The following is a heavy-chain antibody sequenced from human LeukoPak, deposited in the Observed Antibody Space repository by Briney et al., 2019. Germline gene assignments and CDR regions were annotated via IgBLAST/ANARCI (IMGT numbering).Heavy chain of an antibody. Sequence: ASVKVSCKASGYTFTSYDINWVRQATGQGLEWMGWMNPNSGNTGYAQKFQGRVTMTRNTSISTAYMELSSLRSEDTAVYYCARGVVVVAAMSINWFDPWGQGTLVTVSS. CDR1: GYTFTSYD. J-gene: IGHJ5*02. CDR3: ARGVVVVAAMSINWFDP. CDR2: MNPNSGNT. V-gene: IGHV1-8*01. D-gene: IGHD2-15*01.